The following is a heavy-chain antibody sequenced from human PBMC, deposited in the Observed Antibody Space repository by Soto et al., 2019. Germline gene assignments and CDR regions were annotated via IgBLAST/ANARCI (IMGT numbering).Heavy chain of an antibody. CDR2: ISYDGSNK. CDR3: VNEGY. Sequence: QVQLVESGGGVVQPGRSLRLSCAASGFTFSSYGMHWVRQAPGKGLEWVAVISYDGSNKYYADSVKGRFTISRDNSKNTLYLQMNSLSAEDTAVYYCVNEGYWGQVPLITVSS. J-gene: IGHJ4*02. V-gene: IGHV3-30*18. CDR1: GFTFSSYG.